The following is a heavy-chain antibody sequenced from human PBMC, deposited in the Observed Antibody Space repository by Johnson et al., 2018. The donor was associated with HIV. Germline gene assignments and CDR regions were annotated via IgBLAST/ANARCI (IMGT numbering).Heavy chain of an antibody. D-gene: IGHD6-19*01. Sequence: VQLVESGGGLVQPGGSLRLSCIGSGFTFSHNWMSWVRQAPGKGPEWVANINHDVSAIHYVDSVKGRFTISRDNAKRSLFLQMKSLRAEDTDVYYCAKDLGITVAGRGGLDAFDIWGQGTMVTVSS. V-gene: IGHV3-7*03. CDR3: AKDLGITVAGRGGLDAFDI. CDR1: GFTFSHNW. CDR2: INHDVSAI. J-gene: IGHJ3*02.